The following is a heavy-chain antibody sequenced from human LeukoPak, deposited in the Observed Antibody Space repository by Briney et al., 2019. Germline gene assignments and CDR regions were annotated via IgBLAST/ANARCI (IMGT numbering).Heavy chain of an antibody. J-gene: IGHJ6*02. CDR1: GFTLSSYG. V-gene: IGHV3-33*01. CDR2: IWYDGSNK. CDR3: ARGFSHYYYAMDV. Sequence: PGGSLRLSCAASGFTLSSYGMHWVRQAPGKGLEGVAVIWYDGSNKYYEDSVKGRFTISRDNSKNTLYVQMNSLRAEDTAVYYCARGFSHYYYAMDVWGQGTTVTVSS. D-gene: IGHD2/OR15-2a*01.